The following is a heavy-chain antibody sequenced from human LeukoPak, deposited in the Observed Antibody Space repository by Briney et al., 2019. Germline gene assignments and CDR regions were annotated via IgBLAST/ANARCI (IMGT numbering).Heavy chain of an antibody. V-gene: IGHV3-43*02. CDR2: ISGDGGST. D-gene: IGHD2-15*01. J-gene: IGHJ3*02. CDR1: GCTFDDYA. Sequence: GGSLRLSCAASGCTFDDYAMHWVRQAPGKGLEWVSLISGDGGSTYYADSVRGRFTISRDNSKNSLYLQMDSLRTEDTAFYYCAKEIDTLGTNAFDIWGQGTMVTVSS. CDR3: AKEIDTLGTNAFDI.